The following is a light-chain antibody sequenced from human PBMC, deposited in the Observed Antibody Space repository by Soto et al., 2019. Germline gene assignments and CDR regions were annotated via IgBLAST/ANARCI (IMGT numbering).Light chain of an antibody. V-gene: IGLV3-9*01. CDR2: RDS. CDR3: QVGDSRTV. J-gene: IGLJ2*01. Sequence: SYELTQPLSVSVALGQTARITCGGNNIGSKNVHWYQQKPGQAPVLVIDRDSNRPSGIPERFSGSNSGNTATLTISRAQAGDEADYYCQVGDSRTVFGGGTKLTVL. CDR1: NIGSKN.